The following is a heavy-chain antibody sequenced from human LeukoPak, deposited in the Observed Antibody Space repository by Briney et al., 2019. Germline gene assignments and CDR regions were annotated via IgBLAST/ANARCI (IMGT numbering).Heavy chain of an antibody. CDR2: INHSGST. CDR3: ARCPRMTYYYGSGSYRAFDI. J-gene: IGHJ3*02. Sequence: PSETLSLTCAVYGGPFSGYYWSWIRQPPGKGLEWIGEINHSGSTNYNPSLKSRVTISVDTSKNQFSLKLSSVTAADTAVYYCARCPRMTYYYGSGSYRAFDIWGQGTMVTVSS. CDR1: GGPFSGYY. D-gene: IGHD3-10*01. V-gene: IGHV4-34*01.